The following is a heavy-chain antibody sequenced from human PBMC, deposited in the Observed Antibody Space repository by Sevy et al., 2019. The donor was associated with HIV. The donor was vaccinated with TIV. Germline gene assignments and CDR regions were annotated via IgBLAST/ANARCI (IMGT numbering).Heavy chain of an antibody. V-gene: IGHV3-30*04. CDR1: GFTFSSYA. D-gene: IGHD3-16*01. CDR2: ISYDGSNK. CDR3: ARMGDLTIQYYYGMDV. J-gene: IGHJ6*02. Sequence: GGSLRLSCAASGFTFSSYAMHWVRQAPGKGLEWVAVISYDGSNKYYAASLKGRFTISRDNSKNTAYLQMNSLRAEDTAVYYCARMGDLTIQYYYGMDVWGQGTTVTVSS.